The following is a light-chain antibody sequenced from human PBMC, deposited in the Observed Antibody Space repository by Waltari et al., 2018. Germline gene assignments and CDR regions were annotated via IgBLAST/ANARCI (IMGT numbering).Light chain of an antibody. J-gene: IGKJ1*01. CDR2: KAS. V-gene: IGKV1-5*03. CDR1: QSIGSW. CDR3: QQYSNSPWT. Sequence: DIQMTQSPSTLSAFVGDRVTITCRASQSIGSWLAWYQQKPGKAPKVLIYKASTLESGGPSRFSGSGSGTEFTLTISSLQPDDFATYYCQQYSNSPWTFGQGTKVEIK.